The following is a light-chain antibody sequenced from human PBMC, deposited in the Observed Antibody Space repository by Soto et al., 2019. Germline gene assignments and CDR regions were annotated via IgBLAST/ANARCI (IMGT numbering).Light chain of an antibody. Sequence: ETVMTQSPGTLSVSLGARAPLSCRASQSVSIHFAWYQQKPGQAPRLLIYGTSTRATGIPARFSGSGSGTEFTLTISSLQSEDFAVYYCQQYSKWPLTFGGGTKVDIK. CDR2: GTS. CDR3: QQYSKWPLT. CDR1: QSVSIH. V-gene: IGKV3-15*01. J-gene: IGKJ4*01.